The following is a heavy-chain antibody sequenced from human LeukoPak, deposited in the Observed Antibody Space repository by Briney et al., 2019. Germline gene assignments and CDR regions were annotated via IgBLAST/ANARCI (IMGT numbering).Heavy chain of an antibody. V-gene: IGHV3-23*01. Sequence: PGGSLRLSCAASGFTFSSYAMSWVRQAPGKGLEWVSAISGSGGSTYYADSVKGRFTISRDNSKNTLYLQMNSQRAEDTAVYYCAKSMWPYCSSTSCYVKGGFDYWGQGTLVTVSS. J-gene: IGHJ4*02. CDR3: AKSMWPYCSSTSCYVKGGFDY. CDR2: ISGSGGST. D-gene: IGHD2-2*01. CDR1: GFTFSSYA.